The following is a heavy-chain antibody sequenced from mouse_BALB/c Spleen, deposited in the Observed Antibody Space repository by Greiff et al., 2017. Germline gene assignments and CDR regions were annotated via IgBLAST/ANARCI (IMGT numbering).Heavy chain of an antibody. Sequence: EVQLQQSGAELVKPGASVKLSCTASGFNIKDTYMHWVKQRPEQGLEWIGRIDPANGNTKYDPKFQGKATITADTSSNTAYLQLSSLTSEDTAVYYCARSHYYDSSRYFDYWGQGTTLTVSS. J-gene: IGHJ2*01. D-gene: IGHD1-1*01. CDR2: IDPANGNT. CDR1: GFNIKDTY. CDR3: ARSHYYDSSRYFDY. V-gene: IGHV14-3*02.